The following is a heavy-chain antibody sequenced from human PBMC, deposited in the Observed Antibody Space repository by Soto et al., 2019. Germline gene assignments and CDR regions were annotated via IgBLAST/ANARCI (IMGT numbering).Heavy chain of an antibody. Sequence: QVQLVQSGAEVKKPGASVKVSCEASGYTFTDFYMHWVRQSPGQGLEWMGWINANSGGTKIPQKFQGRVIMPRDPSISTAYMELTRLTSDDTAVYSCARAGLTTLELATTYWGQGTLVTVSS. CDR2: INANSGGT. CDR1: GYTFTDFY. J-gene: IGHJ4*02. CDR3: ARAGLTTLELATTY. V-gene: IGHV1-2*02. D-gene: IGHD3-3*01.